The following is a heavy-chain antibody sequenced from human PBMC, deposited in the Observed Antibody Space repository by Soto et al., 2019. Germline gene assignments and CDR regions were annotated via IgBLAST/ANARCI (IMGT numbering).Heavy chain of an antibody. CDR2: IIPIFGTA. CDR1: GYTFTGYY. D-gene: IGHD2-15*01. V-gene: IGHV1-69*13. CDR3: ASVGYCSGGSCYPI. J-gene: IGHJ3*02. Sequence: SVKVSCKASGYTFTGYYMHWVRQAPGQGLEWMGGIIPIFGTANYAQKFQGRVTITADESTSTAYMELSSLRSEDTAVYYCASVGYCSGGSCYPIWGQGTMVTVSS.